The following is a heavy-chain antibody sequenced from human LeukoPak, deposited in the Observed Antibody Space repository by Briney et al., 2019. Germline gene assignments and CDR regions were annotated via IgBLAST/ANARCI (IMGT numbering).Heavy chain of an antibody. CDR2: ISGSGGNT. V-gene: IGHV3-23*01. Sequence: AGSLRLSCAASGFTYSTYAMSWVRQAPGKGLEWVSTISGSGGNTYYADSVKGRFTISRDNSKNTLYLQMNSLRVDDTAIYYCAREVKWELPDYWGQGTLVTGSS. CDR3: AREVKWELPDY. D-gene: IGHD1-26*01. CDR1: GFTYSTYA. J-gene: IGHJ4*02.